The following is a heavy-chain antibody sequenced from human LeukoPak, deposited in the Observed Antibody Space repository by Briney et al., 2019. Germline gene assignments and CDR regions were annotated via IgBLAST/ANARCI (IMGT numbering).Heavy chain of an antibody. CDR3: ARGMVRGVNRDDAFDI. D-gene: IGHD3-10*01. J-gene: IGHJ3*02. CDR1: GGSFSGYY. V-gene: IGHV4-34*01. Sequence: PSETLSLTCAVYGGSFSGYYWSWIRQPPGKGLERIGEINHSGSTNYNPSLKSRVTISVDTSKNQFSLKLSSVTAADTAVYYCARGMVRGVNRDDAFDIWGQGTMVTVSS. CDR2: INHSGST.